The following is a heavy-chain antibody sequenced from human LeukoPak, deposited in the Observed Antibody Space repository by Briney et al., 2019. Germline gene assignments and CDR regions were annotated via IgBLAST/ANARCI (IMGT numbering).Heavy chain of an antibody. CDR2: FDPEDGET. Sequence: ASVKVSCKASRYTFTSYYMHWVRQAPGKGLEWMGGFDPEDGETIYAQKFQGRVTMTEDTSTDTAYMELSSLRSEDTAVYYCATGSGYSLGYYYYYMDVWGKGTTVTVSS. CDR3: ATGSGYSLGYYYYYMDV. J-gene: IGHJ6*03. V-gene: IGHV1-24*01. D-gene: IGHD3-22*01. CDR1: RYTFTSYY.